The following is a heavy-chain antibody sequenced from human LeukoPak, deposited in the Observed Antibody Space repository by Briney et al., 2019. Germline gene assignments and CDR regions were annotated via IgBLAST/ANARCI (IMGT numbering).Heavy chain of an antibody. D-gene: IGHD6-19*01. J-gene: IGHJ4*02. CDR3: ARGGIAVADYYFDY. V-gene: IGHV6-1*01. CDR1: GDSVSSNSAA. Sequence: SQTLSLTCAISGDSVSSNSAAWNWLRQSPSRGLEWLGRTYYRSKWYNDYAVSVRCRITINPDTSRNQFSLQLNSVTPEDTAVYYCARGGIAVADYYFDYWGQGTLVTVSS. CDR2: TYYRSKWYN.